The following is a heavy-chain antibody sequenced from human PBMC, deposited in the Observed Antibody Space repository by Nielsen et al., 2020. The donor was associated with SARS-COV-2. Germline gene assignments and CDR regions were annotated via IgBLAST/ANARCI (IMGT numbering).Heavy chain of an antibody. CDR1: GESFSGHF. CDR2: INHSGIT. Sequence: SETLSLTCAVYGESFSGHFWCWFRQPPGKGLEWMGEINHSGITKYNPSLKSRVTMSVDTSTNHFSLRLDSVTAADTAVYYCARWEVATDTDHWGQVTLVTVSS. V-gene: IGHV4-34*01. D-gene: IGHD5-12*01. CDR3: ARWEVATDTDH. J-gene: IGHJ4*02.